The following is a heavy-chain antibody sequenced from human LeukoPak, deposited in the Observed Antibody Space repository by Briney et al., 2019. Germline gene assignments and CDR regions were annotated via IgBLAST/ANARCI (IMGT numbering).Heavy chain of an antibody. D-gene: IGHD4-17*01. CDR2: ISGSGGST. V-gene: IGHV3-23*01. Sequence: GGSLRLSCAASGFTFSSYAMSWVRQAPGKGLEWVSAISGSGGSTYYADSVKGRFTISRDNSKNTLYLQMNSLRAEDTAVYYCAKDLYDYGDLYNFDYWAREPWSPSPQ. J-gene: IGHJ4*02. CDR1: GFTFSSYA. CDR3: AKDLYDYGDLYNFDY.